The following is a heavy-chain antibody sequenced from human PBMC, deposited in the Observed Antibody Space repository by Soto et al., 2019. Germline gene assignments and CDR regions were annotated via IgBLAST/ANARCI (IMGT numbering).Heavy chain of an antibody. V-gene: IGHV5-51*01. J-gene: IGHJ5*02. CDR3: ARDERYNWLDP. Sequence: PGESLKISCNGSGYTFRNYWIAWVRQMPGKGLEWMGIIYPGDSDTRYSPSFQGQVTISADKSANTLYLQMNSLRAEDTAVYFCARDERYNWLDPWGQGSLVTVSS. CDR1: GYTFRNYW. D-gene: IGHD6-25*01. CDR2: IYPGDSDT.